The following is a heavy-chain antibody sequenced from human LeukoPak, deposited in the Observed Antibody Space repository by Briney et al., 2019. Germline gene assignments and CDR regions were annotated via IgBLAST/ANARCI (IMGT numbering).Heavy chain of an antibody. V-gene: IGHV3-73*01. CDR3: TTDFWSGYSFDY. CDR1: GFTFSGSA. CDR2: IRSKANSYAT. J-gene: IGHJ4*02. D-gene: IGHD3-3*01. Sequence: GGSLRLSCAASGFTFSGSAMHWVRQASGKGLEWVGRIRSKANSYATAYAASAKGRFTISRDDSKNTAYLQMNSLKTEDTAVYYCTTDFWSGYSFDYWGQGTLVTVSS.